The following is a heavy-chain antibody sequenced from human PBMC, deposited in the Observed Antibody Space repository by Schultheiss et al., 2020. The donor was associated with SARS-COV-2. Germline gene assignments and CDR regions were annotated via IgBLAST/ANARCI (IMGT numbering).Heavy chain of an antibody. CDR3: ARDGWTVTSPFSYYYYGMDV. D-gene: IGHD4-11*01. CDR2: ISSNGGST. J-gene: IGHJ6*02. CDR1: GFTFSSYA. Sequence: GGSLRLSCAASGFTFSSYAMHWVRQAPGKGLEYVSAISSNGGSTYYADSVKGRFTISRDNSKNTLYLQMNSLRAEDTAVYYCARDGWTVTSPFSYYYYGMDVWGQGTTVTVSS. V-gene: IGHV3-64*04.